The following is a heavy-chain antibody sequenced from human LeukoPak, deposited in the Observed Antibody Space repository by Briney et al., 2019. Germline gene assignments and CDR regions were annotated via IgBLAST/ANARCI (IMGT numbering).Heavy chain of an antibody. J-gene: IGHJ4*02. CDR2: ISHSGST. D-gene: IGHD5-18*01. Sequence: SETLSLTCTVSGGSISSNILYWAWIRQPPGKGLEWIGTISHSGSTYYNPSLKSRVTISVDTSRNQFSLKLNSVTAADTAVYYCARILGGYSYGYYFDYWGQGTLVTVSS. V-gene: IGHV4-39*07. CDR1: GGSISSNILY. CDR3: ARILGGYSYGYYFDY.